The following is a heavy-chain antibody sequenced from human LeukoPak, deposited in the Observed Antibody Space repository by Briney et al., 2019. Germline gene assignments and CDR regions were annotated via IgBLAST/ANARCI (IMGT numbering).Heavy chain of an antibody. D-gene: IGHD1-14*01. V-gene: IGHV3-43*02. CDR2: INKDGSNT. CDR1: GFTLGAFA. CDR3: ATWAFYHNLDV. Sequence: HSGGSLRLSCAASGFTLGAFAMHWVRQAPGKGLEWVSLINKDGSNTYYADSVKGRFTISRDNSKDSLHLQMNSLRTEDSALYYCATWAFYHNLDVWGQGITVIVSS. J-gene: IGHJ6*02.